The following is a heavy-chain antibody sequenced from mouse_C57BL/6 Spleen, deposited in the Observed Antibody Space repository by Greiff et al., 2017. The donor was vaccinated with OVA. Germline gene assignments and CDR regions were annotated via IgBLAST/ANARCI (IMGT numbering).Heavy chain of an antibody. Sequence: QVQLQQPGAELVKPGASVKLSCKASGYTFTSYWMQWVKQRPGQGLEWIGEIDPSDSYTNYNQKFKGKATLTVDTSSSTAYMQLSSLTSEDSAVYYCERQRNPFAYWGQGTLVTVSA. CDR1: GYTFTSYW. V-gene: IGHV1-50*01. J-gene: IGHJ3*01. CDR2: IDPSDSYT. CDR3: ERQRNPFAY.